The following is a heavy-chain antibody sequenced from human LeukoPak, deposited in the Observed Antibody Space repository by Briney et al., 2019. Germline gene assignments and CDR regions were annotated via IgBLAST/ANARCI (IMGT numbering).Heavy chain of an antibody. Sequence: SETLSLTCTVSGGSISSSRYYWGWIRQPPGKDLEWIGSIYYSGSTCYNPSLKSRVTISVDTSKNQFSLKLSSVTAADTAVYYCARPYQRGYTYDYSAFDIWGQGTMVTVSS. V-gene: IGHV4-39*01. J-gene: IGHJ3*02. CDR2: IYYSGST. D-gene: IGHD5-18*01. CDR3: ARPYQRGYTYDYSAFDI. CDR1: GGSISSSRYY.